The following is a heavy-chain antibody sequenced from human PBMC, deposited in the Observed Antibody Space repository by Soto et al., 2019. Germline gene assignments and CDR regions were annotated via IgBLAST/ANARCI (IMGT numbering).Heavy chain of an antibody. J-gene: IGHJ4*02. Sequence: EVQLVESGGGLVQPGRSLRLSCAASGFTFDDYAMHWVRQAPGKGLEWVSGISWNSGSIGYADSVKGRFTISRDNAKNSLYLQMNSLRAEDTALYYWAEGRGGSYGRDYFDDWGQGTLVTVSS. CDR3: AEGRGGSYGRDYFDD. CDR2: ISWNSGSI. D-gene: IGHD1-26*01. V-gene: IGHV3-9*01. CDR1: GFTFDDYA.